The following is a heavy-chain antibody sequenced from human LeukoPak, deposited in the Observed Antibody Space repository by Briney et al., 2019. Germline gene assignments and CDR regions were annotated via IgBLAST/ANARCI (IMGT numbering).Heavy chain of an antibody. CDR3: AKDSSLAYSSPNYYYYYGMDV. D-gene: IGHD6-13*01. CDR1: GFTFSSYA. J-gene: IGHJ6*02. V-gene: IGHV3-23*01. CDR2: ISGSGGST. Sequence: GGSLRLSCAASGFTFSSYAMSWVRQAPGKGLEWVSAISGSGGSTYYADSVKGRFTISRDNSKNTLYLQMNSLRAEDTAVYYCAKDSSLAYSSPNYYYYYGMDVWGQGTTVTVSS.